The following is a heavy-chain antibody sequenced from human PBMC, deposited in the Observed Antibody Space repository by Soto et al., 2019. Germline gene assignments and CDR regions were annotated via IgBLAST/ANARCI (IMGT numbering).Heavy chain of an antibody. CDR3: ARGGRALIVATITNWFDP. Sequence: ASVKVSCKASGGTFSSYAISWVRQAPGQGLEWMGGIIPIFGTANYAQKFQGRVTITADESTSTAYMELSSLRSEDTAVYYCARGGRALIVATITNWFDPWGQGTLVTVSS. CDR2: IIPIFGTA. D-gene: IGHD5-12*01. CDR1: GGTFSSYA. V-gene: IGHV1-69*13. J-gene: IGHJ5*02.